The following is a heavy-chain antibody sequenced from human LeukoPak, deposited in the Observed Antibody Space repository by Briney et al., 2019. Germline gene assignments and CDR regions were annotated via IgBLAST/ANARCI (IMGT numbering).Heavy chain of an antibody. CDR3: ARQNYYYDSSGYFSSNAPFDY. J-gene: IGHJ4*02. D-gene: IGHD3-22*01. CDR1: GYSFTSYW. V-gene: IGHV5-51*01. Sequence: GESLKISCKGSGYSFTSYWIGWVRQMPGKGLEWMGIIYPGDSGTRYSPSFQGQVTISADKSISTAYLQWSSLKASDTAMYYCARQNYYYDSSGYFSSNAPFDYWGQGTLVTVSS. CDR2: IYPGDSGT.